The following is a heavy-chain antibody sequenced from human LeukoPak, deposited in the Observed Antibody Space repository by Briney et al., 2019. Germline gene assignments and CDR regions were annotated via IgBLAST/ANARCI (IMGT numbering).Heavy chain of an antibody. CDR2: ISSNGGST. CDR3: ARGGSSRNLDAFDI. Sequence: GGSLRLSCAASGFTFSSYAMHWVRQAPGKGLEYVSAISSNGGSTYYANSVKGRFIISRDNSKNTLYLQMGSLRAEDMAVYYCARGGSSRNLDAFDIWGQGTMVTVSS. V-gene: IGHV3-64*01. J-gene: IGHJ3*02. D-gene: IGHD6-13*01. CDR1: GFTFSSYA.